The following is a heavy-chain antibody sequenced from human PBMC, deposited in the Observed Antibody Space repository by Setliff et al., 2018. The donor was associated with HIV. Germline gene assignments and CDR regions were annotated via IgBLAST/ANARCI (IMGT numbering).Heavy chain of an antibody. V-gene: IGHV4-34*01. CDR2: INHSGST. J-gene: IGHJ2*01. CDR3: ASQDYYYDSSGYYRWWEPFSWYFDL. Sequence: SETLSLTCAVYGGSSSGYYWSWIRQPPGKGLEWIGGINHSGSTNYNPSLKSRVTISVDPSKNQFSLKLSSVTAADTAVYYCASQDYYYDSSGYYRWWEPFSWYFDLWGRGTLVTVSS. CDR1: GGSSSGYY. D-gene: IGHD3-22*01.